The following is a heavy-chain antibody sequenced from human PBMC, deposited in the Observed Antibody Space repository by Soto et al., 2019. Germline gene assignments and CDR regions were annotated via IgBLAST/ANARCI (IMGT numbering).Heavy chain of an antibody. CDR3: AKDYGAPSYSGYAMGVAFDI. V-gene: IGHV3-23*01. D-gene: IGHD5-12*01. J-gene: IGHJ3*02. CDR1: GFTFSSYA. Sequence: EVQLLESGGGLVQPGGSLRLSCAASGFTFSSYAMSWVRQAPGKGLEWVSAISGSGGSTYYADSVKGRFTISRDNSKNTLYLQMNSLRAEDTAVYYCAKDYGAPSYSGYAMGVAFDIWGQGTMVTVSS. CDR2: ISGSGGST.